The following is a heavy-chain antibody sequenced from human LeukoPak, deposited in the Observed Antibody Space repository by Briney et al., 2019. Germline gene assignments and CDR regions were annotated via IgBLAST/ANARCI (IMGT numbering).Heavy chain of an antibody. J-gene: IGHJ4*02. Sequence: KASETLSLTCAVYGESFSGYYWSWIRQPPGTGLEWIGEINHRGSTNYNPSLKSRVTISVDTSKKQFSLKLSSVTAADTAIYYCARGGVNDYGDQPPDYWGQGTLVTVSS. D-gene: IGHD4-17*01. CDR3: ARGGVNDYGDQPPDY. V-gene: IGHV4-34*01. CDR2: INHRGST. CDR1: GESFSGYY.